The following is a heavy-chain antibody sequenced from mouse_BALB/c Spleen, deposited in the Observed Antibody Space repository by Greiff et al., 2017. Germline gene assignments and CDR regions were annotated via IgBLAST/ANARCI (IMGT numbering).Heavy chain of an antibody. J-gene: IGHJ4*01. V-gene: IGHV5-17*02. CDR1: GFTFSSFG. Sequence: DVQLVESGGGLVQPGGSRKLSCAASGFTFSSFGMHWVRQAPEKGLEWVAYISSGSSTIYYADTVKGRFTISRDNPKNTLFLQMTSLRSEDTAMYYCARSGLHYAMDYWGQGTSVTVSS. CDR3: ARSGLHYAMDY. CDR2: ISSGSSTI.